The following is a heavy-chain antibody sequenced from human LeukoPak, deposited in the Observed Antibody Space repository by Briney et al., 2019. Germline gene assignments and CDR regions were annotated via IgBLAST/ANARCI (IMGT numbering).Heavy chain of an antibody. CDR1: GGSISSYY. J-gene: IGHJ6*03. CDR2: IYTSGST. Sequence: PSETLSLTCTVSGGSISSYYWSWIRQPAGKGLEWIGRIYTSGSTNYNPSLKSRVTMSVDTSKNQFSLKLSSVTAADTAVYYCARERHGDYEFYYYYYMDVWGKGTTVTISS. D-gene: IGHD4-17*01. CDR3: ARERHGDYEFYYYYYMDV. V-gene: IGHV4-4*07.